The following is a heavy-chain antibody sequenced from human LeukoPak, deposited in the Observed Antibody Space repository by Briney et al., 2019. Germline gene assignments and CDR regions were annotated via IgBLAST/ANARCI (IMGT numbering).Heavy chain of an antibody. CDR1: GGSFSGYY. CDR3: ARVVYYDSSGYSVNYYYYYGMDV. CDR2: INHSGST. J-gene: IGHJ6*02. V-gene: IGHV4-34*01. Sequence: SETLSLTCAVYGGSFSGYYWSWIRQPPGKGLEWIGEINHSGSTNYNPSLKSRVTISVDTSKNQFSLKLSSVTAADTAVYYCARVVYYDSSGYSVNYYYYYGMDVWGQGTTVTVSS. D-gene: IGHD3-22*01.